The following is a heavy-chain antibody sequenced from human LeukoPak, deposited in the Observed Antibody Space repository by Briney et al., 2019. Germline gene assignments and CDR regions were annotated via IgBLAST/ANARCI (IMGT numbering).Heavy chain of an antibody. CDR3: ATRGGYCSGGSCYHFDY. V-gene: IGHV4-34*01. Sequence: RPSETLSLTCAVYGGSFSGYYWSWIRQPPGKGLEWIGEINHSGSTNYNPSLKSRVTISVDTSKNQFSLKLSSVTAADTAVYYCATRGGYCSGGSCYHFDYWGQGTLVTVSS. CDR2: INHSGST. J-gene: IGHJ4*02. D-gene: IGHD2-15*01. CDR1: GGSFSGYY.